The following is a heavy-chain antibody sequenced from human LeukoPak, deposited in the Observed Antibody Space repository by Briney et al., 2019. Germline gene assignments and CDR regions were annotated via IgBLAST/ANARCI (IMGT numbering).Heavy chain of an antibody. Sequence: GGSLRLSCAASGFTFSSYAMSWVRQAPGKGLEWVSSIGGSGGSTYYADSVKGQFTISRDNSKNTLYLQMNSLRAEDTAVYYCAKVETAAAATLRGFDYWGQGTLVTVSS. D-gene: IGHD6-13*01. CDR3: AKVETAAAATLRGFDY. J-gene: IGHJ4*02. CDR2: IGGSGGST. CDR1: GFTFSSYA. V-gene: IGHV3-23*01.